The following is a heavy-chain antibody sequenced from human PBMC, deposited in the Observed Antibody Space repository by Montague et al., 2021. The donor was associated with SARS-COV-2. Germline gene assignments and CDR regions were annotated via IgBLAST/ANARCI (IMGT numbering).Heavy chain of an antibody. CDR1: GGSVSSGSYY. CDR3: ARDPWHITIFGVVTRYGMDV. V-gene: IGHV4-61*01. Sequence: SETLSLTCTVSGGSVSSGSYYWSWIRQPPGKGLERIGYIYYSGSTNYNPSLKSRVTISVDTSKNQFSLKLSSVTAADTAVYYCARDPWHITIFGVVTRYGMDVWGQGTTVTVSS. J-gene: IGHJ6*02. D-gene: IGHD3-3*01. CDR2: IYYSGST.